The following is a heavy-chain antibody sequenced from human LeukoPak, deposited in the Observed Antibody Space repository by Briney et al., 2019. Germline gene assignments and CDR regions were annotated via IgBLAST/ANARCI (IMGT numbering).Heavy chain of an antibody. V-gene: IGHV3-21*01. D-gene: IGHD1-26*01. J-gene: IGHJ4*02. CDR1: GFTFSSYS. CDR2: ISSSSSYI. CDR3: ARDQVGALPDY. Sequence: GGSLRLSCAASGFTFSSYSMNWVRPAPGKGLEWVSSISSSSSYIYYADSVKGRFTISRDNAKNSLYLQMNSLRAEDTAVYYCARDQVGALPDYWGQGTLVTVSS.